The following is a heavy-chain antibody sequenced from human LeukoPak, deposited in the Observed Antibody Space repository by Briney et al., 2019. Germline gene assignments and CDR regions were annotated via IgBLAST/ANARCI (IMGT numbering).Heavy chain of an antibody. CDR3: ARPSGWEYGFDP. CDR2: INRDGSST. CDR1: GFTVSSHW. V-gene: IGHV3-74*01. D-gene: IGHD1-26*01. J-gene: IGHJ5*02. Sequence: GGSLRLSCAASGFTVSSHWMHWVRQAPGKGLVWVSRINRDGSSTSYADSVKGRFTISRDNAKNTLYLQMNSLRAEDTAVYYCARPSGWEYGFDPWGQGTLVTVSS.